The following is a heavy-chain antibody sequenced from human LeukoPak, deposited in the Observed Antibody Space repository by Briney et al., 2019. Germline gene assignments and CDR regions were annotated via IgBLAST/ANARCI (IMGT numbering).Heavy chain of an antibody. CDR2: IYWNDDK. Sequence: SGPTLVNPTQTLTLTCTFSGSSLSTSGGGVGWIRQPPGKALEWLAIIYWNDDKRYSPYLKSRLIITKDTSENQVVLTMTNMDPVDTATYYCAHNFQGIFDYWGQGTLVTVSS. CDR3: AHNFQGIFDY. J-gene: IGHJ4*02. CDR1: GSSLSTSGGG. D-gene: IGHD2/OR15-2a*01. V-gene: IGHV2-5*01.